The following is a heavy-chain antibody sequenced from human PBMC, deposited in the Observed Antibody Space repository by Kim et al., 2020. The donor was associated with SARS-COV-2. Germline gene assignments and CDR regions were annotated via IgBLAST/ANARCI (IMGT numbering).Heavy chain of an antibody. J-gene: IGHJ4*02. D-gene: IGHD1-20*01. Sequence: DSVKGRFTISRDNAKNSLYLQMNSLRDEDTAVYYCASGPYNWNDASYFDYWGQGTLVTVSS. V-gene: IGHV3-48*02. CDR3: ASGPYNWNDASYFDY.